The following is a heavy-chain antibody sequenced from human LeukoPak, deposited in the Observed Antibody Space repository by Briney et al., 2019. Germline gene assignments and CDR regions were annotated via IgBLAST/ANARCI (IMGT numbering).Heavy chain of an antibody. D-gene: IGHD3-3*01. CDR1: GFTFSSYG. CDR2: VSSNGGRT. V-gene: IGHV3-64*01. J-gene: IGHJ6*03. Sequence: GGSLRLPCAASGFTFSSYGMHWVRQAPGKGLEYVAAVSSNGGRTYYANSVKGRFSISRDNSRNTLYLQMGSLRAEDTAVYYCARDLRSGACYYFYMDVWGNGTTVIVSS. CDR3: ARDLRSGACYYFYMDV.